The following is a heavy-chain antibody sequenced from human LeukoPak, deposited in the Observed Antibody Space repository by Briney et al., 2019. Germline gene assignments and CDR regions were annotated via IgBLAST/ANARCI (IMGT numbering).Heavy chain of an antibody. D-gene: IGHD3-22*01. J-gene: IGHJ4*02. Sequence: GGSLRLSCAASGFTFSSYSMNWVRQAPGKGLEWVSSISSSSSYIYYADSVKGRFTISRDNAKNSLYLQMNSLRAEDTAVYYCARVQAPTYDSSGYYSYWGQGTLVTVSS. CDR3: ARVQAPTYDSSGYYSY. CDR2: ISSSSSYI. CDR1: GFTFSSYS. V-gene: IGHV3-21*01.